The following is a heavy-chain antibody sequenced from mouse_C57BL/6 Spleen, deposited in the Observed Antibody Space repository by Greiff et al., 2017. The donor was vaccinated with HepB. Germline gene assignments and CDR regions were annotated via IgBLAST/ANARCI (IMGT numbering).Heavy chain of an antibody. Sequence: VQLKESGPGMVKPSQSLSLTCTVTGYSITSGYDWHWIRHFPGNKLEWMGYISYSGSTNYNPSLKSRISITHDTSKNHFFLKLNSVTTEDTATYYCARASGGNWYFDVWGTGTTVTVSS. CDR2: ISYSGST. J-gene: IGHJ1*03. CDR3: ARASGGNWYFDV. D-gene: IGHD6-1*01. CDR1: GYSITSGYD. V-gene: IGHV3-1*01.